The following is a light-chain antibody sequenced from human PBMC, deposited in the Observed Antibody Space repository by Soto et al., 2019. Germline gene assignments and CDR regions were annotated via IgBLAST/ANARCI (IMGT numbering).Light chain of an antibody. CDR3: QQTYTTPLT. CDR1: QTINTY. V-gene: IGKV1-39*01. J-gene: IGKJ4*01. CDR2: AAS. Sequence: DIQMTQSPSSLSASVGDRVPITCRASQTINTYLTWYQQKPGKAPKLLIYAASTLQSGVPSRFSGSGSGTEFTLIISSLEPEDLATYYCQQTYTTPLTFGGGTKVELK.